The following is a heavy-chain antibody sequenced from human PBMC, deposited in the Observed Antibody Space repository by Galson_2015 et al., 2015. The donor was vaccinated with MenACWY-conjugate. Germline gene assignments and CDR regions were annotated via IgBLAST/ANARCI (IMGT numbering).Heavy chain of an antibody. V-gene: IGHV3-48*01. D-gene: IGHD5-18*01. CDR2: ISSSSSTI. Sequence: SLRLSCAASGFTFSSYSMNWVRQAPGKGLEWVSYISSSSSTIYYADSVKGRFTISRDNAKNSLYLQMNSLRAEDTAVYYCARDLQLWSYYFDYWGQGTLVTVSS. J-gene: IGHJ4*02. CDR3: ARDLQLWSYYFDY. CDR1: GFTFSSYS.